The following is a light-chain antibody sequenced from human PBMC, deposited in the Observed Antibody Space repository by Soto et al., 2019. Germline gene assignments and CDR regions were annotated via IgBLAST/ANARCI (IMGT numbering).Light chain of an antibody. J-gene: IGKJ1*01. CDR1: QTISSW. Sequence: EIELTHSPYTLSGSVGDRVTITYRASQTISSWLAWYQQKPGTAPKLLIYKATILQSGVPSRFSGSGSGTEFTLDISSLQPDDFAPYYCQEYEIFSPWTFGQGTKVDIK. CDR2: KAT. V-gene: IGKV1-5*03. CDR3: QEYEIFSPWT.